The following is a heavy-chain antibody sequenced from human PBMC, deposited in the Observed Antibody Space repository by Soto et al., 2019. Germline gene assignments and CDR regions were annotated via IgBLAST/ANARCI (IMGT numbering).Heavy chain of an antibody. CDR1: GFTFRAYG. Sequence: GGSLRLSCAASGFTFRAYGMSWIRQTPEKGLEWVSSINLFDGRTYYTDSVKGRFTISKDDSKSTVSLQLSRLRSDDTAVYYCARAGYYDFWSGYLHYYYGMDVWGQGTTVTVSS. J-gene: IGHJ6*02. CDR3: ARAGYYDFWSGYLHYYYGMDV. D-gene: IGHD3-3*01. CDR2: INLFDGRT. V-gene: IGHV3-23*01.